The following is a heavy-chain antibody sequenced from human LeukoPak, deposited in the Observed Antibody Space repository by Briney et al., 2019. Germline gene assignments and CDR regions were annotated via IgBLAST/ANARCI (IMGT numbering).Heavy chain of an antibody. CDR3: AKDGGVYYYDSSGYYSPDY. J-gene: IGHJ4*02. V-gene: IGHV3-30*04. Sequence: GGSLRLSCAASGFTFSSYAMHWVRQAPGKGLEWVAVISYDGSNKYYADSVKGRFTISRDNSKNTLYLQMNSLRAEDTAVYYCAKDGGVYYYDSSGYYSPDYWGQGTLVTVSS. D-gene: IGHD3-22*01. CDR1: GFTFSSYA. CDR2: ISYDGSNK.